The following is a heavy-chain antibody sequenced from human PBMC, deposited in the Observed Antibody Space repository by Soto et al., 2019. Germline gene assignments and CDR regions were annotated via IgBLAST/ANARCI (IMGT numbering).Heavy chain of an antibody. CDR1: GFTFSSYG. Sequence: QVQLVESGGGVVQPGRSLRLSCAASGFTFSSYGMHWVRQAPVKGLEWVAVISYDGSNKYYADSVKGRFTISRDNSKNTLYLQMNSLRAEDTAVYYCAKGDSSGWYAAYWGQGTLVTVSS. CDR2: ISYDGSNK. J-gene: IGHJ4*02. D-gene: IGHD6-19*01. CDR3: AKGDSSGWYAAY. V-gene: IGHV3-30*18.